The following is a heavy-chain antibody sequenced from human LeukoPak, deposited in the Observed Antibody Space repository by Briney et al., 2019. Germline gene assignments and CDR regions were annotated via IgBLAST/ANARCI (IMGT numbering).Heavy chain of an antibody. D-gene: IGHD1-1*01. J-gene: IGHJ5*02. CDR2: IYYSGST. CDR1: GGSISSGGYY. Sequence: SQTLSLTCTVSGGSISSGGYYWSWIRQHPGKGLEWIGYIYYSGSTYYNPSLKSRVTISVDTSKNQFSLKLSSVTAADTAVYYCARSPTTKGATNWFDPWGQGTLVTVSS. V-gene: IGHV4-31*03. CDR3: ARSPTTKGATNWFDP.